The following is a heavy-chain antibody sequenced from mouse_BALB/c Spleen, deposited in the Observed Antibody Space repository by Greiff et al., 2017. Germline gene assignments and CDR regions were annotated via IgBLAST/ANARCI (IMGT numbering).Heavy chain of an antibody. CDR1: GFTFSSYA. CDR2: ISSGGST. D-gene: IGHD1-2*01. CDR3: ARGITTATGAMDY. V-gene: IGHV5-6-5*01. Sequence: DVMLVESGGGLVKPGGSLKLSCAASGFTFSSYAMSWVRQTPEKRLEWVASISSGGSTYYPDSVKGRFTISRDNARNILYLQMSSLRSEDTAMYYCARGITTATGAMDYWGQGTSVTVSS. J-gene: IGHJ4*01.